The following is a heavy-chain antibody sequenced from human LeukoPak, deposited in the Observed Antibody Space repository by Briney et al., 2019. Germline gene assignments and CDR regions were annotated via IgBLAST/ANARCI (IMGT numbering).Heavy chain of an antibody. J-gene: IGHJ6*02. CDR2: IKQDGSEK. D-gene: IGHD6-19*01. V-gene: IGHV3-7*01. CDR1: GFTFSSYW. Sequence: GGSLRLSCAASGFTFSSYWMSWVRQAPGKGLEWVSNIKQDGSEKYYVDSVKGRFTISRDNAKNSLYLQMNSLRAEDTAVYYCARYGRWLVQYYGMDVWGQGTTVTVSS. CDR3: ARYGRWLVQYYGMDV.